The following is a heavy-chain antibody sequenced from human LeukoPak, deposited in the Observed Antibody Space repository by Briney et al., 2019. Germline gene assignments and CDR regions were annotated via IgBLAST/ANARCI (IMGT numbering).Heavy chain of an antibody. CDR3: ARVPDYDFWSGPDEYFDY. J-gene: IGHJ4*02. Sequence: SETLSLTCTVSGGSISSSSYYWGWIRQPPGKGLEWIGSIYHSGSTYYNPSLKSRVTISVDTSKNQFSLKLSSVTAADTAVYYCARVPDYDFWSGPDEYFDYWGQGTLVTVSS. V-gene: IGHV4-39*07. D-gene: IGHD3-3*01. CDR2: IYHSGST. CDR1: GGSISSSSYY.